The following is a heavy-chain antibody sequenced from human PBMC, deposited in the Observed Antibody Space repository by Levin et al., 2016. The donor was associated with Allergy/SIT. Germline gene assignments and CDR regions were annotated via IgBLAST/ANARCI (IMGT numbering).Heavy chain of an antibody. CDR3: ASGTYYYYGMDV. V-gene: IGHV4-4*02. D-gene: IGHD1-26*01. CDR1: GDSISSDNW. J-gene: IGHJ6*02. CDR2: IYHSGNS. Sequence: SETLSLTCAVSGDSISSDNWWSWVRQPPGKGLEWIGEIYHSGNSNYNPSLKSRVTISADKSISTAYLQWSSLKASDTAMYYCASGTYYYYGMDVWGQGTTVTVSS.